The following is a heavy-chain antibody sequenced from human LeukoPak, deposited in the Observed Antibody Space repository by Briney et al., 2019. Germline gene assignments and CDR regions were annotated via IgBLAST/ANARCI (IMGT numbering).Heavy chain of an antibody. J-gene: IGHJ6*02. CDR3: ARDSAAVLNCMDV. V-gene: IGHV4-31*03. CDR2: IYYSGST. Sequence: SETLSLTCTVSGGSISSGGYYWSWIRQHPGKGLEWIGYIYYSGSTYYNPSLKSRVTISVDTSKNQFSLKLSSVTAADTAVYYCARDSAAVLNCMDVWGQGTTVTVSS. CDR1: GGSISSGGYY. D-gene: IGHD3-16*01.